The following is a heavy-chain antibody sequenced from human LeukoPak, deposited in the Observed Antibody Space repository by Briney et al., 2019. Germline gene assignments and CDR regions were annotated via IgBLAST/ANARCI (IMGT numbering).Heavy chain of an antibody. CDR3: VLRARGVAATKSFDF. Sequence: ASVKVSCKASGYTFTAYYIHWERQAPGQGLEWMGWLNPKSGGTEYAQKFQARGTMTRDTSISTAYLEVSSLTSDDTAVYYCVLRARGVAATKSFDFWGQGTLVTVSS. CDR2: LNPKSGGT. CDR1: GYTFTAYY. D-gene: IGHD5-24*01. J-gene: IGHJ4*02. V-gene: IGHV1-2*02.